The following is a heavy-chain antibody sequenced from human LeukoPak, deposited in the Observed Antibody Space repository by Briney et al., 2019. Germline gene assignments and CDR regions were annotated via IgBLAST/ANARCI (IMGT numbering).Heavy chain of an antibody. CDR3: VRDSSGQQPSWFDP. V-gene: IGHV4-31*03. CDR2: IYYSGST. J-gene: IGHJ5*02. CDR1: GGSINSDDYF. Sequence: SETLSLTCTVSGGSINSDDYFWCWIRQHPGKGLEWIGYIYYSGSTYYNPSLKSRVTISVDTSKNQFSLNLSSVIAADTAVYYCVRDSSGQQPSWFDPWGQGTLVTVSS. D-gene: IGHD3-22*01.